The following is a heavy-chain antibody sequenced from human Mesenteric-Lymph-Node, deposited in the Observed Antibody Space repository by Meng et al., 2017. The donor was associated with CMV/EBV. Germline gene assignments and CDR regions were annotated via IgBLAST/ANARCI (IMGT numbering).Heavy chain of an antibody. J-gene: IGHJ6*02. CDR1: GYTFTSYG. Sequence: ASVKVSCKASGYTFTSYGISWVRQAPGQGLEWMGWISAYNGNTNYAQKLQGRVTMTTDTSTSTAYMELRSLRSDDTAVYYCARSSGGGYSRYYYYGMDVWGQGTTVTVSS. CDR3: ARSSGGGYSRYYYYGMDV. V-gene: IGHV1-18*01. D-gene: IGHD4-23*01. CDR2: ISAYNGNT.